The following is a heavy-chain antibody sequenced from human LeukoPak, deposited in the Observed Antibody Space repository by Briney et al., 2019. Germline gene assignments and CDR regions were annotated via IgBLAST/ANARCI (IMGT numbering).Heavy chain of an antibody. V-gene: IGHV1-2*02. Sequence: ASVKVSCKASGYTFTGYYMHWVRQAPGQGLEWMGWINPNSGGTNYAQKFQGRVTMTKDTSISTAYMELSRLRSDDTAVYYCARVDKYYDFWSGYYYYYMDVWGKGTTDTVSS. D-gene: IGHD3-3*01. J-gene: IGHJ6*03. CDR2: INPNSGGT. CDR3: ARVDKYYDFWSGYYYYYMDV. CDR1: GYTFTGYY.